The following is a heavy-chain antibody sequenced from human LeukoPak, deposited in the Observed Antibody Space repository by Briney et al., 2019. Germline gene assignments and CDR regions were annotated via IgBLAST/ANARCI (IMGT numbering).Heavy chain of an antibody. J-gene: IGHJ5*02. V-gene: IGHV4-30-4*01. CDR3: ARPYYYDSRIDP. D-gene: IGHD3-22*01. CDR2: TYYSGST. Sequence: SETLSLTCTVSGVSISSGDYYWSWIRQPPGKGLEWIGYTYYSGSTYYNPTLKSRVTISVDTSKNQFSLKLSSVTAADTAVYYCARPYYYDSRIDPWGQGTRVTVSS. CDR1: GVSISSGDYY.